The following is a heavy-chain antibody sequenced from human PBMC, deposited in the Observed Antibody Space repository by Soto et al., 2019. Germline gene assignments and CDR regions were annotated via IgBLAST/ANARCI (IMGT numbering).Heavy chain of an antibody. CDR3: ARGILTGTYNWFDP. CDR1: GGSISSSSYY. Sequence: QLQLQESGPGLVKPSETLSLTCTVSGGSISSSSYYWGWIRQPPGKGLEWIGRLYYSGSTYYNPSLKSRVTISVDTSKTQLSLKLSSVTAADTAVYYCARGILTGTYNWFDPWGQGTLVTVSS. J-gene: IGHJ5*02. D-gene: IGHD3-9*01. CDR2: LYYSGST. V-gene: IGHV4-39*01.